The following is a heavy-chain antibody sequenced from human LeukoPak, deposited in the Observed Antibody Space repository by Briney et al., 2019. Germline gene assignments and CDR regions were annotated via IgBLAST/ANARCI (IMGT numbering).Heavy chain of an antibody. CDR1: GGTFTSYT. J-gene: IGHJ4*02. Sequence: ASVKVSCKASGGTFTSYTISWVRQAPGQGLEWMGRIIPILGIANYAQKFQGRVTITADKSTSTAYMELSSLRSEDTAVYYCARSASSSWSFDYWGQGTLVTVSS. CDR3: ARSASSSWSFDY. D-gene: IGHD6-13*01. V-gene: IGHV1-69*02. CDR2: IIPILGIA.